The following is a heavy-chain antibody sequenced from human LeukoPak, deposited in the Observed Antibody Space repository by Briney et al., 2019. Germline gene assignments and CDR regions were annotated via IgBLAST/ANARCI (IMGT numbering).Heavy chain of an antibody. CDR2: IYYSGST. CDR3: ARCPSGSYYYYGMDV. D-gene: IGHD3-10*01. V-gene: IGHV4-39*07. J-gene: IGHJ6*02. Sequence: PSETLSLTCTVSGGSTSSSSYYWGWIRQPPGKGLEWIGSIYYSGSTYYNPSLKSRVTISVDTSKNQFSLKLSSVTAADTAVYYCARCPSGSYYYYGMDVWGQGTTVTVSS. CDR1: GGSTSSSSYY.